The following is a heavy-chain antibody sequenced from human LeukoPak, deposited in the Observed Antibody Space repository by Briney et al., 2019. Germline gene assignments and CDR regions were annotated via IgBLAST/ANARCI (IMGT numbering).Heavy chain of an antibody. CDR3: ARDSSGGRTYYYYGMDV. CDR1: GFTFSSYG. D-gene: IGHD6-19*01. Sequence: GGSLRLSCAASGFTFSSYGMHWVRQAPGKGLEWVAVIWYDGSNKYYADSVKGRFTISRDNSKNTLYLQMNSLRAEDTAVYYCARDSSGGRTYYYYGMDVWGQGTTVTVSS. V-gene: IGHV3-33*01. J-gene: IGHJ6*02. CDR2: IWYDGSNK.